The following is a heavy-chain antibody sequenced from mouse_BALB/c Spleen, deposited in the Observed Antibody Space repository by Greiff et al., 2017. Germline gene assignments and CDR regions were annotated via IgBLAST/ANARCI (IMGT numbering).Heavy chain of an antibody. V-gene: IGHV1S127*01. D-gene: IGHD1-1*01. Sequence: QVQLQQPGAELVKPGASVKMSCKASGYTFTSYWMHWVKQRPGQGLEWIGVIDPSDSYTSYNQKFKGKATLTVDTSSSTAYMQLSSLTSEDSAVYYCTLYYGSSEAYWGQGTLVTVSA. CDR1: GYTFTSYW. CDR2: IDPSDSYT. J-gene: IGHJ3*01. CDR3: TLYYGSSEAY.